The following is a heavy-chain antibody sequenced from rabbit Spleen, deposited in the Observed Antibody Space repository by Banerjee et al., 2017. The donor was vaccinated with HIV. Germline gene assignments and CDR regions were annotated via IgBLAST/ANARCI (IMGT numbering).Heavy chain of an antibody. CDR1: GFDFSSNA. Sequence: QSLEESGGDLVKPGASLTLTCTASGFDFSSNAMCWVRQAPGKGLEWIGYIDPVFGSTDYASWAKGRFTISKTSSTTVTLQMTSLTAADTATYFCARDTSHGPYGFTDMDFWGPGTLVTVS. CDR3: ARDTSHGPYGFTDMDF. D-gene: IGHD6-1*01. V-gene: IGHV1S40*01. CDR2: IDPVFGST. J-gene: IGHJ6*01.